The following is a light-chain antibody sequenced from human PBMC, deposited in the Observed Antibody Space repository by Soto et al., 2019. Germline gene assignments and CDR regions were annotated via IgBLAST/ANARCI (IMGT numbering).Light chain of an antibody. J-gene: IGKJ1*01. CDR1: QSVSSN. CDR2: GAS. Sequence: EIVMTQSPATLSVSPGERATLSCRASQSVSSNLAWYQQKPGQAPRLLIYGASTRATGIPARFSGSGSGTEFTLTISSLQSEDFAIYYCQQYNNSARTFGQGTKV. V-gene: IGKV3-15*01. CDR3: QQYNNSART.